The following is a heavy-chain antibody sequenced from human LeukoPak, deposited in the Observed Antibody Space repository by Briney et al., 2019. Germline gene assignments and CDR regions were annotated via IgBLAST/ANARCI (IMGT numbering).Heavy chain of an antibody. J-gene: IGHJ4*02. D-gene: IGHD3-3*01. CDR2: IYYSGST. CDR3: ARTKRFWSGYYITHFDY. V-gene: IGHV4-61*01. Sequence: PSETLSLTCTVSGGSVSSGSYYWSWIRQPPGKGLEWIGYIYYSGSTNYNPSLKSRVTISVDTSKNQLSLKLSSVTAADTAVYYCARTKRFWSGYYITHFDYWGQGTLVTVSS. CDR1: GGSVSSGSYY.